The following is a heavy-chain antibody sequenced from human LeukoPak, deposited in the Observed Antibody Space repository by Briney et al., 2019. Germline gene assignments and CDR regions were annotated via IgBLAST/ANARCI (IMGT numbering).Heavy chain of an antibody. CDR3: ARARPSCTGGRCYSKHLNY. CDR1: GYTFTGQY. J-gene: IGHJ4*02. V-gene: IGHV1-2*02. CDR2: INPNSGDT. D-gene: IGHD2-8*02. Sequence: ASVKVSCKTSGYTFTGQYMHWVRQAPGQGLESMGWINPNSGDTKYAQNFQGRVTMTRDTSISTAYMELSSLRSDDTAVYYCARARPSCTGGRCYSKHLNYWGQGTLVTVSS.